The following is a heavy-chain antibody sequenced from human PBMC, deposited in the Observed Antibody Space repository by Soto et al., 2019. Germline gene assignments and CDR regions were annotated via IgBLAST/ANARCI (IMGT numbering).Heavy chain of an antibody. CDR1: GFTFSSYE. CDR2: ISSSGSTI. D-gene: IGHD3-22*01. V-gene: IGHV3-48*03. J-gene: IGHJ6*02. CDR3: ARERLPGTMKEGAYGMDV. Sequence: HPGGSLRLSCAASGFTFSSYEMNWVRQAPGKGLEWVSYISSSGSTIYYADSVKGRFTISRDNAKNSLYLQMNSLRAEDTAVYYCARERLPGTMKEGAYGMDVWGQGTTVTVSS.